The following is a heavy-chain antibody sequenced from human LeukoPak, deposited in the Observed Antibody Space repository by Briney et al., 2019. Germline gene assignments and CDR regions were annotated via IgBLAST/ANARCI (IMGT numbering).Heavy chain of an antibody. J-gene: IGHJ3*02. D-gene: IGHD1-1*01. CDR1: GGTFSSYA. V-gene: IGHV1-69*04. Sequence: SVKVSCKASGGTFSSYAISWVRQAPGQGLEWMGRIIPILGIANYAQKFQGRVTITADKSTSTAYMELSSLRSEDTAVYYCARVVQPPPASKDAFDIWDQGTMVTVSS. CDR3: ARVVQPPPASKDAFDI. CDR2: IIPILGIA.